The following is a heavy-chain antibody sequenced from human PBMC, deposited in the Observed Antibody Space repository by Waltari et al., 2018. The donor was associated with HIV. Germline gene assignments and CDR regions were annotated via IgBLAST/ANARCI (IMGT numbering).Heavy chain of an antibody. D-gene: IGHD1-26*01. J-gene: IGHJ4*02. V-gene: IGHV3-48*02. CDR2: ITSDGRAK. CDR1: GFTFSSYS. Sequence: EVQLVESGGGLVQPGGSLRLSCAASGFTFSSYSMNWVRQAPGRGLEWLSYITSDGRAKVHADSLKGRFTISRDNAKNSLYLEMNSLRDEDTAVYYCARDDQWAFDYWGQGTLVIVSS. CDR3: ARDDQWAFDY.